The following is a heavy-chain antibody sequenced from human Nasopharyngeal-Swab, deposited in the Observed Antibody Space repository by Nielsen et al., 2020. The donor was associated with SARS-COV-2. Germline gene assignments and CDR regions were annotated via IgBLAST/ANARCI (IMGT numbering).Heavy chain of an antibody. CDR1: GGSVSSGSYY. D-gene: IGHD3-3*01. CDR3: ARDHTYDFWSGYPSYGMDV. CDR2: IYYSGST. V-gene: IGHV4-61*01. J-gene: IGHJ6*02. Sequence: SETLSLTCTVSGGSVSSGSYYWSWIRQPPGKGLEWIGYIYYSGSTNYNPSLKSRVTISVDTSKNQVSLKLSSVTAADTALYYCARDHTYDFWSGYPSYGMDVWGQGTTVIVSS.